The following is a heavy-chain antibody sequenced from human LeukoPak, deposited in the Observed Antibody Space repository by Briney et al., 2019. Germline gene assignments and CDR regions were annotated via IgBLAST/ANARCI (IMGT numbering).Heavy chain of an antibody. CDR3: ARDHGSGSYYEY. Sequence: PGGSLRLSCAASGFTFSSYSMNWVRQAPGKGLEWVSSISSSSSYIYYADSVKGRFTISRDNAKNSLYLQMNSLRAEDTAVYYCARDHGSGSYYEYWGQGTLVTVSS. D-gene: IGHD3-10*01. CDR1: GFTFSSYS. J-gene: IGHJ4*02. V-gene: IGHV3-21*01. CDR2: ISSSSSYI.